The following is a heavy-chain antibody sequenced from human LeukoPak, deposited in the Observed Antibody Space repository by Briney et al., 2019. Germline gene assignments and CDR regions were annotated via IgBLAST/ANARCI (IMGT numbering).Heavy chain of an antibody. V-gene: IGHV4-4*07. CDR3: ARERVWFGRRSNFDP. CDR2: IYTSGST. Sequence: PSETLSLTCTVSGGSISSYYWSWIRQPAGKGLEWIGRIYTSGSTNYNPSLKSRVTMSVDTSKNQFSLKLSSVTAAATAVYYCARERVWFGRRSNFDPWGQGTLVTVSS. CDR1: GGSISSYY. J-gene: IGHJ5*02. D-gene: IGHD3-10*01.